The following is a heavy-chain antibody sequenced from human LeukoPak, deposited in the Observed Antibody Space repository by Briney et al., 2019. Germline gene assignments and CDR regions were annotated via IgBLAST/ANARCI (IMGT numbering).Heavy chain of an antibody. D-gene: IGHD4-11*01. CDR3: ARMGDYSNYVKGFDP. Sequence: SETLSLTCAVSDYSISSGYFWGWIRQPPGKGLEWIGSIYHGRNTYYNPFLKSRVTISVDTSKNQFSLKLSSVTAADMAVYYCARMGDYSNYVKGFDPWGQGTLVTVSS. CDR2: IYHGRNT. V-gene: IGHV4-38-2*01. CDR1: DYSISSGYF. J-gene: IGHJ5*02.